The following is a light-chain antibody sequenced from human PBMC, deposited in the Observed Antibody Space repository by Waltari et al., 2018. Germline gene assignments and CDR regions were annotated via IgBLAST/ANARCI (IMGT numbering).Light chain of an antibody. CDR3: QQLNSYPFG. V-gene: IGKV1-9*01. CDR2: AAS. CDR1: QGISSY. J-gene: IGKJ3*01. Sequence: IQLTQSPSSLSASVGDRVTITCRASQGISSYLACYQQKPGKAPKLLIYAASTLQSGVPSRVSGSGSGTDFTLTISSLQPEDFATYYCQQLNSYPFGFGPGTKVDIK.